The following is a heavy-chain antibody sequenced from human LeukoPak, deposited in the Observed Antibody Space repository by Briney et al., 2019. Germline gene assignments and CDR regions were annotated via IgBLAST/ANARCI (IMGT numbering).Heavy chain of an antibody. CDR2: ISGIGGRT. D-gene: IGHD3-9*01. V-gene: IGHV3-23*01. CDR3: ARDRSYDILTGSHAFHV. J-gene: IGHJ3*01. CDR1: GFTFSSYA. Sequence: AGGSLRLSCAASGFTFSSYAMSWVRQAPGKGLEWVSAISGIGGRTYYADSRKDRFTIPRDNSKKTVDLQMKSLRAEDAAVYDCARDRSYDILTGSHAFHVWGQGTVDTVSS.